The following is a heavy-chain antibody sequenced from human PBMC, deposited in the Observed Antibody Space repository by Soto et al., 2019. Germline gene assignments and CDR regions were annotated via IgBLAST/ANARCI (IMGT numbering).Heavy chain of an antibody. CDR1: GGTFSSYT. J-gene: IGHJ4*02. Sequence: SVKVSCKASGGTFSSYTISWVRQAPGQGLEWMGRIIPILGIANYAQKFQGRVTITADKSTSTAYMELSSLRPEDTAVYYCARGDYYDSSGYQAFDYWGQGTLVTVSS. CDR2: IIPILGIA. V-gene: IGHV1-69*02. CDR3: ARGDYYDSSGYQAFDY. D-gene: IGHD3-22*01.